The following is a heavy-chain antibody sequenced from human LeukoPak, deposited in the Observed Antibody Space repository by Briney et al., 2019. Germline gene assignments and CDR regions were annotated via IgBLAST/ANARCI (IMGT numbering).Heavy chain of an antibody. CDR2: IIPIFGTA. CDR1: GRTFSSYA. V-gene: IGHV1-69*01. Sequence: SVKVSCKASGRTFSSYAISWVRQAPGQGLEWMGGIIPIFGTANYAQKFQGRVTITADESTSTAYMELSSLRSEDTAVYYCARDSGYSGYDLRCDYWGQGTLVTVSS. J-gene: IGHJ4*02. D-gene: IGHD5-12*01. CDR3: ARDSGYSGYDLRCDY.